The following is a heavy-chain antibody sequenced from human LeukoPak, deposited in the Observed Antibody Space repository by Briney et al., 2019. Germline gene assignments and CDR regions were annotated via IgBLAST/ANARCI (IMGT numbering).Heavy chain of an antibody. CDR2: ISSSGSTI. D-gene: IGHD2-2*01. CDR1: GFTFSSYE. V-gene: IGHV3-48*03. CDR3: ARGLGYCSSTSCYRLLLSY. J-gene: IGHJ4*02. Sequence: PGGSLRPSCAASGFTFSSYEMNWVRQAPGKGLEWVSYISSSGSTIYYADSVKGRFTISRDNAKNSLYLQMNSPRAEDTAVYYCARGLGYCSSTSCYRLLLSYWGQGTLVTVSS.